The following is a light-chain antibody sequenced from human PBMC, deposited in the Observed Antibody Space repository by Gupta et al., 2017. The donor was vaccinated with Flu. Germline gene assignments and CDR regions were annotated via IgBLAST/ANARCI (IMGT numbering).Light chain of an antibody. CDR3: SSYTGDFTVI. CDR1: SSDVGGYNY. V-gene: IGLV2-14*01. J-gene: IGLJ2*01. Sequence: QSALTQHSPMSGSPGQAITISCTGTSSDVGGYNYVSWYQQHPGKAPKLIIYEIRSRPSRVSNRFSCSKSGNTASLRIYGRQTEDEADYYCSSYTGDFTVIFGGGTKLTVL. CDR2: EIR.